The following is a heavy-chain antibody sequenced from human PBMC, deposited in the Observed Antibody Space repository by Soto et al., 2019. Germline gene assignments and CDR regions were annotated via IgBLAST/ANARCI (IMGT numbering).Heavy chain of an antibody. J-gene: IGHJ6*02. V-gene: IGHV4-61*01. CDR3: ARDRRGRADGFIYYYGMEV. CDR1: GESVGRGTNY. Sequence: QVHLQESGPGLVKPSGTLSLICSVSGESVGRGTNYWSWVRQAPGRGLEWVGYIFDAATTNYSPSFERRVSTSLDAAKNQVSLKLTSVTAADTAIYYCARDRRGRADGFIYYYGMEVWGQGTSVTVSS. D-gene: IGHD4-17*01. CDR2: IFDAATT.